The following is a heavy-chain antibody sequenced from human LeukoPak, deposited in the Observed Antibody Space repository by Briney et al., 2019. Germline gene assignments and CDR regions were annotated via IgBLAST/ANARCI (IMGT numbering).Heavy chain of an antibody. D-gene: IGHD6-19*01. CDR3: AKGSSSGWPYFFDY. CDR2: ISGGSGTST. Sequence: GGSLRLSCAASGFTFSSYAMSWVRQAPGKGVEWFSAISGGSGTSTYYADAVKGRFTISRDNSKTTLYLQMNSLRAEDAAVYYCAKGSSSGWPYFFDYWGQGTLVTVSS. J-gene: IGHJ4*02. CDR1: GFTFSSYA. V-gene: IGHV3-23*01.